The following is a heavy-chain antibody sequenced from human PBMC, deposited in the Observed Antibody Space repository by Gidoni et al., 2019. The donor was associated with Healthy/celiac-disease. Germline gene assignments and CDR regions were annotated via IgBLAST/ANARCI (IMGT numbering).Heavy chain of an antibody. Sequence: EVPLVESGGGLVKPGGSVRLSWEASGFTLSHAWRSWVRQAPGKGLEGVGRIKRKTDGGTTDYAAPVTGRFTISTDESKNTLYLQMNSLKTEDTAVYYCTTDLNRNYYYYDMDVWGKGTTVTVSS. CDR1: GFTLSHAW. CDR2: IKRKTDGGTT. J-gene: IGHJ6*03. CDR3: TTDLNRNYYYYDMDV. V-gene: IGHV3-15*01.